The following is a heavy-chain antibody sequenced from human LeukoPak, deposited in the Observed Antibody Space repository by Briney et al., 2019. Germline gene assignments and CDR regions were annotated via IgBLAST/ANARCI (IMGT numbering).Heavy chain of an antibody. CDR1: GDNVSSNSAV. CDR3: GRAEHDWGSDY. CDR2: IYYRSKWYS. D-gene: IGHD3-9*01. V-gene: IGHV6-1*01. Sequence: SQTLSLTCAISGDNVSSNSAVWNWIRQSPSRGLEWLGRIYYRSKWYSDYAVSVKGRITINPDTSKNQFSLLLNSVTPEDTAVYFCGRAEHDWGSDYWGQGTLVTVSS. J-gene: IGHJ4*02.